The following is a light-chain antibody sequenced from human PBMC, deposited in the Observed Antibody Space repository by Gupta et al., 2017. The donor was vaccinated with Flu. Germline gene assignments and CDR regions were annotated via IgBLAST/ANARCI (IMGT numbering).Light chain of an antibody. CDR1: QSVLYSSNNKNY. J-gene: IGKJ1*01. V-gene: IGKV4-1*01. CDR3: QQYYSTPPWT. Sequence: DIVMTQSPDSLAVSLGERATINCKSSQSVLYSSNNKNYLAWYQQKPGQPPKLLIYWASTRESGVPDRFSGSGSGTDFTLTISSRQAEDVAVYYCQQYYSTPPWTFGQGTXVEIK. CDR2: WAS.